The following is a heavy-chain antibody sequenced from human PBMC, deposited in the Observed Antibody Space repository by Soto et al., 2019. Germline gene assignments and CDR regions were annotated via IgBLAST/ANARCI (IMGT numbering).Heavy chain of an antibody. V-gene: IGHV4-39*01. Sequence: PSETLSLTCTVSGGSISSSSYYWGWNRQPPGKGLEWIGSIYYSGSTYYNPSLKRLVTISVDTSKNQFSLKLSSVTAADTAVYYCARQNRDGDNYDYWGQGTLVTVS. CDR1: GGSISSSSYY. CDR2: IYYSGST. J-gene: IGHJ4*02. CDR3: ARQNRDGDNYDY.